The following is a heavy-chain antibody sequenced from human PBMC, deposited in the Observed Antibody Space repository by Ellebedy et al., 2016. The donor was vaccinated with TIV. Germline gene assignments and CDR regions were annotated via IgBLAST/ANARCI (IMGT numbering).Heavy chain of an antibody. CDR1: GFTFSNAR. CDR3: TTVYRYKYDSV. V-gene: IGHV3-15*01. Sequence: GESLKIPCAASGFTFSNARMNWVRQAPGKGLEWVGRIKSKTDGGAADYAAPVKGRFTISRDDSKNTLYLQMNSLKTEDTAVYFCTTVYRYKYDSVWGQGTLVTVSS. D-gene: IGHD3-16*01. CDR2: IKSKTDGGAA. J-gene: IGHJ4*02.